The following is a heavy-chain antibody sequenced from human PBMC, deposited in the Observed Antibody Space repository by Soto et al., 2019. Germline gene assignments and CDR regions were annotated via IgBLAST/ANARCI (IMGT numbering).Heavy chain of an antibody. CDR3: ARRIAARPRRVYYGMDV. D-gene: IGHD6-6*01. J-gene: IGHJ6*02. V-gene: IGHV4-39*01. Sequence: QLQLQESGPGLVKPSETLSLTCTVSGGSISSSSYYWGWIRQPPGKGLEWIGSIYYSGSTYYNPSLKSRVTISVDTSKNQFSLKLSSVTAADTAVYYCARRIAARPRRVYYGMDVWGQGTTVTVSS. CDR2: IYYSGST. CDR1: GGSISSSSYY.